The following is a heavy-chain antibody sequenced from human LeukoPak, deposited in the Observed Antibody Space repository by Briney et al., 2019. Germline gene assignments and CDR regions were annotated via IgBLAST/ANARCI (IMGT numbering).Heavy chain of an antibody. J-gene: IGHJ4*02. CDR2: MHSNGGT. CDR3: ARGPPPDFDY. CDR1: GGSISSSSYY. V-gene: IGHV4-61*05. Sequence: PSETLSLTCTVSGGSISSSSYYWGWIRQPPGKGLEWIGYMHSNGGTNYNPSLRSRVTMSVDTSKNQFSLNLSSVTAADTAVYYCARGPPPDFDYWGRGTLVTVSS.